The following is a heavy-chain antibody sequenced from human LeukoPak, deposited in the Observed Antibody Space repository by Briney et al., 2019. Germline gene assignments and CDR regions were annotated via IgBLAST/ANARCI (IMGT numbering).Heavy chain of an antibody. V-gene: IGHV4-34*01. J-gene: IGHJ4*02. CDR1: GGSFSGYY. CDR3: ARLPRYNWNYSDY. Sequence: SETLSLTCAVYGGSFSGYYWSWIRQPPGKGLEWIGEINHSGSTNYNPSLKGRVTISVDTSKSQFSLKLSSVTAADTAVYYCARLPRYNWNYSDYWGQGTLVTVSS. CDR2: INHSGST. D-gene: IGHD1-7*01.